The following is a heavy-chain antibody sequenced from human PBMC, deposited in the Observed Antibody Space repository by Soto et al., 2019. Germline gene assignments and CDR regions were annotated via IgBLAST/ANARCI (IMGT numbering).Heavy chain of an antibody. CDR3: ARGVQFDP. CDR2: INHSGST. CDR1: GGSFGGYY. V-gene: IGHV4-34*01. Sequence: PSETLSLTCAVYGGSFGGYYCSWIRQPPLKWLEWIGEINHSGSTNYNPSLKSRVTISVDTSKNQFSLKLSSVTAADTAVYYCARGVQFDPWGQGTLVTVSS. J-gene: IGHJ5*02.